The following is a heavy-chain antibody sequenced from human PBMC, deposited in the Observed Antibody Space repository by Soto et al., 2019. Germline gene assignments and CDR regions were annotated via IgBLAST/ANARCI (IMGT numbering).Heavy chain of an antibody. CDR3: ARFKVTTHHYYYYSGMDV. J-gene: IGHJ6*02. V-gene: IGHV4-34*01. Sequence: SETLSLTCAVYGVSFSGYYWSWIRQPPGKGLERIGEINHSGSTNYNPSLKSRVTISVDTSKNQFSLKLSSVTAADTAVYYCARFKVTTHHYYYYSGMDVCGQGTTVTVPS. D-gene: IGHD4-17*01. CDR1: GVSFSGYY. CDR2: INHSGST.